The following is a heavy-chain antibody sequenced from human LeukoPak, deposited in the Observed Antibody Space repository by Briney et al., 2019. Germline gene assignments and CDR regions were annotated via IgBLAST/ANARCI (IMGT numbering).Heavy chain of an antibody. CDR1: GYTFTGYY. J-gene: IGHJ4*02. CDR3: ASTTMRHDYGDYFDY. D-gene: IGHD4-17*01. CDR2: INPNSGGT. Sequence: GASVKVSCKASGYTFTGYYMHWVRQAPGQGLEWMGWINPNSGGTNYAQKFQGRVTMTRDTSISTAYMELSRLRPDDTAVYYCASTTMRHDYGDYFDYWGQGTLVTVSS. V-gene: IGHV1-2*02.